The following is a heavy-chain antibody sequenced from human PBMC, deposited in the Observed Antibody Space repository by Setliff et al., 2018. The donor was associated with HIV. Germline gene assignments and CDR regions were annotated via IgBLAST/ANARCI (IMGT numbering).Heavy chain of an antibody. V-gene: IGHV4-34*01. J-gene: IGHJ6*03. CDR2: INHSGST. CDR1: GGSFSGFY. D-gene: IGHD1-26*01. CDR3: ARRRPPPSGLYSAYYMDV. Sequence: SETLSLTCAVYGGSFSGFYWSWIRQPPGKGLEWIGEINHSGSTTYNPSLKSRVTIGVDTSKNQFSLKLTSVTAADAAVYYCARRRPPPSGLYSAYYMDVWGTGTTVTVSS.